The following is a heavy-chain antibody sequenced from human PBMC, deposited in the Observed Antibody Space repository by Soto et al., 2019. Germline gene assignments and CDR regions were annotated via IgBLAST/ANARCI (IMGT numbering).Heavy chain of an antibody. Sequence: SETLSLTCAVSGGSISSGGYSWSWIRQPPGKGLEWIGYIYHSGSTYYNPSLKSRVTISVDRSKNQFSLKLSSVTAADTAVYYCARARGTRPSHGYRSNCFDTWGQGTLVTVSS. V-gene: IGHV4-30-2*01. CDR1: GGSISSGGYS. CDR2: IYHSGST. J-gene: IGHJ5*02. D-gene: IGHD2-2*01. CDR3: ARARGTRPSHGYRSNCFDT.